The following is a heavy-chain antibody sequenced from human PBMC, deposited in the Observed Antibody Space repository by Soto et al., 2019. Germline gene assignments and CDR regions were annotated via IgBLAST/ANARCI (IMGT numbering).Heavy chain of an antibody. D-gene: IGHD2-2*01. V-gene: IGHV3-23*01. CDR1: GFTFSTYA. Sequence: EVQLLESGGGLVQPGGSLRLSCAASGFTFSTYAMSWVRQAPRKGLEWVSAISGNGGDYTYYADSVKGRFTISRDNSKNKLYLQMNSLRAEDTAVYYCVPLCRYCSTTTPSWGQGTLVTVSS. CDR2: ISGNGGDYT. CDR3: VPLCRYCSTTTPS. J-gene: IGHJ4*02.